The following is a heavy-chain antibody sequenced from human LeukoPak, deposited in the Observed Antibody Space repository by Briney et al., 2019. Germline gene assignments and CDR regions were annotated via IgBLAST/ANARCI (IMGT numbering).Heavy chain of an antibody. CDR3: AGAFSGWSPKF. Sequence: GGSLRLSCAASGFTFRSYAMTWVRQAPGKGLEWVSGISDGGGATYYADSVKGRFTLSRDNSKNTLYLQMNSLRADDTAVYYCAGAFSGWSPKFWGQGTLVTVSS. CDR1: GFTFRSYA. D-gene: IGHD6-19*01. CDR2: ISDGGGAT. J-gene: IGHJ4*02. V-gene: IGHV3-23*01.